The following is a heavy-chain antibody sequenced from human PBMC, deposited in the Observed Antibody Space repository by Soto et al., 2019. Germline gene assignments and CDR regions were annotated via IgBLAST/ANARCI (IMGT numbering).Heavy chain of an antibody. J-gene: IGHJ4*02. CDR1: GDSISSDKW. CDR2: IHHSGRT. Sequence: QVQLQESGPGLVKPSGTLSLTCAVSGDSISSDKWWSWVRQPPGKGLEWIGEIHHSGRTNYNPSLXXRVTILGEKSKNQVSLELSSMTAADTAVYYCARGGDWQFDYWGQGTLVTVSS. D-gene: IGHD2-21*02. CDR3: ARGGDWQFDY. V-gene: IGHV4-4*02.